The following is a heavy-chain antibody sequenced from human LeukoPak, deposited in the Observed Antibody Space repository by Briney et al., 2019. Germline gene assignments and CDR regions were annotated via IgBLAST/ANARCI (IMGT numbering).Heavy chain of an antibody. CDR3: ARVRASDILTLLRYYYYGMDV. Sequence: ASVKVSCKASGYTFTSYDINWVRQATGQGLEWMGWMNPNGGNTGYAQKFQGRVTMTRNTSISTAYMELSSLRSEDTAVYYCARVRASDILTLLRYYYYGMDVWGQGTTVTVSS. CDR1: GYTFTSYD. V-gene: IGHV1-8*01. D-gene: IGHD3-9*01. J-gene: IGHJ6*02. CDR2: MNPNGGNT.